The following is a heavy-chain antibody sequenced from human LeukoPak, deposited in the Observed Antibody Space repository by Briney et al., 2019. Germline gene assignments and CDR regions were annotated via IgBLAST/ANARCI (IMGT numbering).Heavy chain of an antibody. D-gene: IGHD6-19*01. CDR1: GFTFSDYY. CDR3: AKEFPPLALAGTSLDY. CDR2: ISSSSSTI. V-gene: IGHV3-11*04. Sequence: KPGGSLRLSCAASGFTFSDYYMSWIRQAPGKGLEWVSYISSSSSTIYYADSVKGRFTISRDNAKNSLYLQMNSLRAEDTAVYYCAKEFPPLALAGTSLDYWGQGTLVTVSS. J-gene: IGHJ4*02.